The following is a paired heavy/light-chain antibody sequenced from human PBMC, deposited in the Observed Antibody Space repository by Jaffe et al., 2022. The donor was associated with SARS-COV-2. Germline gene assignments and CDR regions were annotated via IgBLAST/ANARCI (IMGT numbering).Light chain of an antibody. J-gene: IGKJ2*01. CDR2: KIS. Sequence: DIVMTQTPLSSPVTLGQPASISCRSSQSLVHSDGNTYLSWLQQRPGQPPRLLIYKISNRFSGVPDRFSGSGAGTDFTLKISRVEAEDVGVYYCMQATHWYTFGQGTKLEIK. V-gene: IGKV2-24*01. CDR1: QSLVHSDGNTY. CDR3: MQATHWYT.
Heavy chain of an antibody. CDR3: AKDLGTRYAILTGNY. CDR2: MSYDGNNE. V-gene: IGHV3-30*18. Sequence: QVQLVESGGGVVRPGRSLRLSCAASGFTFSDSDIHWVRQAPGEGLEWVATMSYDGNNEYYADSVKGRFTISRDNSKNTLYLQMNSLRAEDTAVYYCAKDLGTRYAILTGNYWGQGTLVTVSS. J-gene: IGHJ4*02. D-gene: IGHD2-8*01. CDR1: GFTFSDSD.